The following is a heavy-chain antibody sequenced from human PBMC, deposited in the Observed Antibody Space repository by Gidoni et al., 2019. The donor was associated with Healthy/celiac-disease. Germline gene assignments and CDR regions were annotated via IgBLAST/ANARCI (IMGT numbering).Heavy chain of an antibody. CDR3: AKDKRDYGDDIIFDY. J-gene: IGHJ4*02. CDR1: GFTFSSYG. V-gene: IGHV3-30*18. Sequence: QVQLVESGGGVVQPGRSLRLSCAASGFTFSSYGMHWVRQAPGKGLEWVAVISYDGSNKYYADSVKGRFTISRDNSKNTLYLQMNSLRAEDTAVYYCAKDKRDYGDDIIFDYWGQGTLVTVSS. D-gene: IGHD4-17*01. CDR2: ISYDGSNK.